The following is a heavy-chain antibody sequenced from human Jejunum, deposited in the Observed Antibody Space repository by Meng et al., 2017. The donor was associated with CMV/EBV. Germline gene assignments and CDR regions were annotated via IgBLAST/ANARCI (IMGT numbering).Heavy chain of an antibody. CDR2: IPYDGSNK. CDR3: AREFSVGGRTPGMAV. Sequence: GVTFSDYPMHWVRQAPGEGLEWVAVIPYDGSNKYYADSVEGRFTISRDNSKNTVYLQMSSLRSEDTAVYYCAREFSVGGRTPGMAVWGQGTTVTVSS. CDR1: GVTFSDYP. V-gene: IGHV3-30-3*01. J-gene: IGHJ6*02.